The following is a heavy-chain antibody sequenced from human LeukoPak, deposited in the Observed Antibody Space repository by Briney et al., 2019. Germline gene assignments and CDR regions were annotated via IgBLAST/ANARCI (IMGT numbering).Heavy chain of an antibody. Sequence: GASVKVSCKASGYTFTSYGISWVRQAPGQGLEWMGWISAYNGNTNYAQKLQGRVTMTTDTSTSTAYMELRSLRSDDTAVYYCARGGWYFDLLLYRGRYYFDYWGQGTLVTVSS. V-gene: IGHV1-18*01. J-gene: IGHJ4*02. CDR2: ISAYNGNT. D-gene: IGHD3-9*01. CDR1: GYTFTSYG. CDR3: ARGGWYFDLLLYRGRYYFDY.